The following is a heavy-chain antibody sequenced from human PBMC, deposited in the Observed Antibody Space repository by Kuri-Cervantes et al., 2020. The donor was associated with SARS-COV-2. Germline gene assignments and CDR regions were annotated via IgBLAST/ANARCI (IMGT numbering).Heavy chain of an antibody. J-gene: IGHJ6*02. Sequence: ASVKVSCKASGYTFTGYYMHWVRQAPGQGLEWMGWINPNSGGTNYAQKFQGWVTMTRDTSISTVYMELSRLRSDDTAVYYRARASVRGIIITYHSYGMDVWGQGTTVTVSS. D-gene: IGHD3-10*01. CDR2: INPNSGGT. CDR1: GYTFTGYY. CDR3: ARASVRGIIITYHSYGMDV. V-gene: IGHV1-2*04.